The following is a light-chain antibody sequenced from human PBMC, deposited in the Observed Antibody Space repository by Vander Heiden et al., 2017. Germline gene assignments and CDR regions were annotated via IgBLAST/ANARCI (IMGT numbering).Light chain of an antibody. CDR2: SNN. CDR1: SSNIGHNF. CDR3: ATWDDALSGRL. Sequence: LTQPPAASGTPGQRVTIPCSGSSSNIGHNFVYWYRHLPGMPPKLLIPSNNQRPSGVPDRFSGSKSGTSASLAISGLRSEDEADYYCATWDDALSGRLFGGGTELTV. V-gene: IGLV1-47*01. J-gene: IGLJ2*01.